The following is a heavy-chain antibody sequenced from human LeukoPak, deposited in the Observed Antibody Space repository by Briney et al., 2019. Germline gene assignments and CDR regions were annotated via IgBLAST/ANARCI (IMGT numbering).Heavy chain of an antibody. J-gene: IGHJ4*02. CDR3: AKDLGRGGGVVIDC. CDR2: ISSSSSYT. Sequence: PGGSLRLSCAASGFTFSDYYMSWIRQAPGKGLEWVSYISSSSSYTNYADSVKGRFTISRDNAKSSLYLQMNSLRAEDTAVYYCAKDLGRGGGVVIDCWGQGTLVTVSS. CDR1: GFTFSDYY. V-gene: IGHV3-11*06. D-gene: IGHD2-8*02.